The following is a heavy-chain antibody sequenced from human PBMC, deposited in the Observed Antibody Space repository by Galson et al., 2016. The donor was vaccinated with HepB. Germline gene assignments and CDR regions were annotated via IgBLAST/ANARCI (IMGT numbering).Heavy chain of an antibody. Sequence: SLRLSCAASGFSFSSFAMSWVCQAPGKGLEWVAVIWYDGSNKYYADSVKGRFTISRDNSKNTLYLQMNSLRAEDTAVYYCARDELWFGTNYYYYGMDVWGQGTTVTVSS. D-gene: IGHD3-10*01. CDR2: IWYDGSNK. CDR1: GFSFSSFA. J-gene: IGHJ6*02. V-gene: IGHV3-33*08. CDR3: ARDELWFGTNYYYYGMDV.